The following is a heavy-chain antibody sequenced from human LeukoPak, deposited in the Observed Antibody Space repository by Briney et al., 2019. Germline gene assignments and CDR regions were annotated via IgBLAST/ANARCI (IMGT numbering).Heavy chain of an antibody. Sequence: GGSLRPSCAASGFSVSTNYMSWVRQAPGKGLEWVSVIYSGGSTYYADSVKGRFTIPRDNSKNTLFLQMNTLRAEDAAVYYCARAQYYFGSSAYYYWGQGTLVTVSS. CDR2: IYSGGST. D-gene: IGHD3-22*01. CDR1: GFSVSTNY. V-gene: IGHV3-53*01. CDR3: ARAQYYFGSSAYYY. J-gene: IGHJ4*02.